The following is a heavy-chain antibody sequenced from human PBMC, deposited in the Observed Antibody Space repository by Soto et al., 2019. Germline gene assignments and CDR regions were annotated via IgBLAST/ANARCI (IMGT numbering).Heavy chain of an antibody. V-gene: IGHV1-18*04. CDR2: ISTYNDKT. J-gene: IGHJ4*02. Sequence: ASVKVSCKASGYTFTTHTISWVRQAPGQGLEWMGWISTYNDKTNYAQRFQDRVTLTADRSASTAYMELRSLGSDDTATYYCARDDDYWNGYSSQGYFDNWGQGTQVTVSS. CDR1: GYTFTTHT. CDR3: ARDDDYWNGYSSQGYFDN. D-gene: IGHD3-3*01.